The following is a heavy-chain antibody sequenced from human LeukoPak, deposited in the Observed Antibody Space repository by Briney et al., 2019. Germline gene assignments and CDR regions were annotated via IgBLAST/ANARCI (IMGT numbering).Heavy chain of an antibody. CDR2: IRYDGSNK. D-gene: IGHD1-26*01. J-gene: IGHJ6*03. V-gene: IGHV3-30*02. CDR1: GFTFSDYG. CDR3: AKDWSFQGSYYYMDV. Sequence: GGSLRLSCAASGFTFSDYGMHWVRQAPGKGLEWVAFIRYDGSNKYYADSVRGRFTISRDNSKNTLFLQMNNLRAEDTAVYYCAKDWSFQGSYYYMDVWGKGTTVTISS.